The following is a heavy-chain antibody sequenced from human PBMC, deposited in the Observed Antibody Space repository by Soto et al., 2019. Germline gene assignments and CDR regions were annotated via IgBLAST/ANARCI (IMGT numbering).Heavy chain of an antibody. J-gene: IGHJ5*02. CDR1: SGSISSRGYY. CDR3: ASSSQLFSRIDR. CDR2: FYYSGST. V-gene: IGHV4-39*01. Sequence: SETLSLTCTVSSGSISSRGYYWGWIRQSPGKRLDCIRSFYYSGSTSSSPSLKSRVTISVDTSKNQFSLKLSSVTAADTAVYYCASSSQLFSRIDRWGQGTLVTXSS. D-gene: IGHD3-10*01.